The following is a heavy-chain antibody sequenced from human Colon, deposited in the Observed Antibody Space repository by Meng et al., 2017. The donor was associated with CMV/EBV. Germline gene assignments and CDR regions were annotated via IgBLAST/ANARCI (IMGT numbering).Heavy chain of an antibody. CDR1: TFTVTSYH. D-gene: IGHD5-18*01. J-gene: IGHJ4*02. V-gene: IGHV1-46*01. CDR2: IKSDGNTK. CDR3: AREQPHTYFFDS. Sequence: CKATTFTVTSYHMRWVRQAHGQGIGWMAIIKSDGNTKIYAEKFHDRVTMTRDTSTSTLYLELSSLRSEDTAVYYCAREQPHTYFFDSWGQGALVTVSS.